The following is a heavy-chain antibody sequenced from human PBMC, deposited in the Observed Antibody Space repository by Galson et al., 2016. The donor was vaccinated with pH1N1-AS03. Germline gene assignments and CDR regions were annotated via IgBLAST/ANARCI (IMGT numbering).Heavy chain of an antibody. CDR1: GFSFRSSW. J-gene: IGHJ4*02. V-gene: IGHV3-7*03. CDR3: VKGLDGYNPAKY. Sequence: SLRLSCAASGFSFRSSWMSWVRQAPGKGLEWVANIEQEGRARYYVDSVKGRFTISRDDANDSLYLQMDSLRAEDTAIYYCVKGLDGYNPAKYWGRGTLVTVSS. CDR2: IEQEGRAR. D-gene: IGHD5-24*01.